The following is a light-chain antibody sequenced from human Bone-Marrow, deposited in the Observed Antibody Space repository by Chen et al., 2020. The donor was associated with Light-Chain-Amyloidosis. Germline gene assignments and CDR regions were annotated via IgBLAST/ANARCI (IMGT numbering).Light chain of an antibody. CDR1: QGIASY. J-gene: IGKJ1*01. CDR2: AAT. V-gene: IGKV1-27*01. Sequence: DIQMTQSPSSLSASVGDRVTITCRASQGIASYLAWYQQKPGKVPKLLIYAATTLQSGVPSRFSGSGSGADFTLTISSLQPEDVATHYCQNYNSAPRAFGQGTKVEI. CDR3: QNYNSAPRA.